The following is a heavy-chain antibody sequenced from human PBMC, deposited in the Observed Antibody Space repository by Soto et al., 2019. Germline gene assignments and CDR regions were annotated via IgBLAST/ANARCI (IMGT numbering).Heavy chain of an antibody. V-gene: IGHV3-30*03. CDR3: APWFGAFDY. Sequence: PGGSLRLSCAASGFTFSSYGMHWVRQAPGKGLEWVAVISYDGINKYYADSVKGRFTISRDNSKNTLYLQMNSLRAEDTAVYYCAPWFGAFDYWGQGTLVTVSS. CDR1: GFTFSSYG. D-gene: IGHD3-10*01. CDR2: ISYDGINK. J-gene: IGHJ4*02.